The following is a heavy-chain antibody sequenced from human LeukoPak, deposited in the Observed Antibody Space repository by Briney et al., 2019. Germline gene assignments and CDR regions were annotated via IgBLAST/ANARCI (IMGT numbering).Heavy chain of an antibody. J-gene: IGHJ3*02. CDR1: GGSISSYY. Sequence: SETLSLTCTVSGGSISSYYWSWIRQPAGKGLEWIGRIYTSGSTNYNPSLKSRVTMSVDTSKNQFPLKLSSVTAADTAVYYCAAVNVLRTTSDAFDIWGQGTMVTVSS. V-gene: IGHV4-4*07. CDR3: AAVNVLRTTSDAFDI. CDR2: IYTSGST. D-gene: IGHD2-15*01.